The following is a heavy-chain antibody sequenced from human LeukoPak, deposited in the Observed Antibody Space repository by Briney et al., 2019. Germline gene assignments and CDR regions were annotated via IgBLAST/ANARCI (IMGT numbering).Heavy chain of an antibody. Sequence: PGGSLRLSCAASGFTVSSKYMSWVRQAPGKGLEWVSVIYSGGSTYYADSVKGRFTISRDNFKNTLYLQMNSLRAEDTAVYYCARIAVAGTNWFDPWGQGTLVTVSS. V-gene: IGHV3-53*01. D-gene: IGHD6-19*01. CDR1: GFTVSSKY. CDR3: ARIAVAGTNWFDP. CDR2: IYSGGST. J-gene: IGHJ5*02.